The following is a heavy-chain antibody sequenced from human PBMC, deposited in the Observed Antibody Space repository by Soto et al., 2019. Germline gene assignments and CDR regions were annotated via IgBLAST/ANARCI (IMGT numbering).Heavy chain of an antibody. D-gene: IGHD2-2*01. CDR1: GGTFSSYA. CDR3: ARDCISTSCPFAY. J-gene: IGHJ4*02. CDR2: IIPIFGTA. Sequence: QVQLVQSGAEVKKPRSSVKVSCKASGGTFSSYAISWVRQAPGQGLEWMGGIIPIFGTANYAQKFQGRVTITADESTSTAYMELRSLRSEDKALYYCARDCISTSCPFAYWGQGTLVTVSS. V-gene: IGHV1-69*12.